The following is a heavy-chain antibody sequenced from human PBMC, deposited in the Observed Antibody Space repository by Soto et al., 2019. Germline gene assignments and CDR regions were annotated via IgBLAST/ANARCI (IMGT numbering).Heavy chain of an antibody. V-gene: IGHV3-53*04. J-gene: IGHJ6*03. CDR1: GFTVSSNY. CDR3: ASTLGITGTTGDYYYMDV. Sequence: GGSLRLSCAASGFTVSSNYMSWVRQAPGKGLEWVSVIYSGGSTYYADSVKGRFTISRHNSKNTLYLQMNSLRAEDTAVYYCASTLGITGTTGDYYYMDVWGKGTTVTVSS. CDR2: IYSGGST. D-gene: IGHD1-7*01.